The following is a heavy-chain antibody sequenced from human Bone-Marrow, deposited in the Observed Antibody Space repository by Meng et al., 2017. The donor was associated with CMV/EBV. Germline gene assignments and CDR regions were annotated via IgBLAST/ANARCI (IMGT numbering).Heavy chain of an antibody. J-gene: IGHJ4*02. CDR3: ASTDGYNYFDY. CDR1: GYTFTGDY. CDR2: INPNSGDT. V-gene: IGHV1-2*02. D-gene: IGHD5-24*01. Sequence: ASVKVSCKASGYTFTGDYMHWVRQAPGQGLEWMGLINPNSGDTTFAQKFQGRVTMTRDTSISTAYMELSRLRSDDTAVYYCASTDGYNYFDYWGQGTLVPVSS.